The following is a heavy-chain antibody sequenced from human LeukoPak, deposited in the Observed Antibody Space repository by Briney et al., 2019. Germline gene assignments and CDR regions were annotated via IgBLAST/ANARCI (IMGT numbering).Heavy chain of an antibody. V-gene: IGHV3-74*01. CDR3: AKDREKAVGATIFDH. CDR2: INTDGGST. Sequence: GGSLRLSCAASGFTFSNYWMHWVRQAPGKGLVWVSRINTDGGSTTYADSVKGRFIISRDNSNNTLYLQMNSLRAEDTAVYYCAKDREKAVGATIFDHWGQGTLVTVSS. CDR1: GFTFSNYW. D-gene: IGHD1-26*01. J-gene: IGHJ4*02.